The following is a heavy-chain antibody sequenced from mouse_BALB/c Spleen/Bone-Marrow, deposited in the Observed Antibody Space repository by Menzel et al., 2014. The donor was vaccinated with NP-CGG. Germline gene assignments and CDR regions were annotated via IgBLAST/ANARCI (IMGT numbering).Heavy chain of an antibody. J-gene: IGHJ4*01. V-gene: IGHV2-4-1*01. CDR1: GFSLTSYG. Sequence: VQRVESGPGLVQPSQSLSITCTVSGFSLTSYGVHWVRQSPGKGLGWLGVIWSGGSTDYNAAFISRLSISKDNSKSQVFFKMNSLQADDTAIYYCASNWDYAMDYWGQGTSVTVSS. CDR3: ASNWDYAMDY. D-gene: IGHD4-1*01. CDR2: IWSGGST.